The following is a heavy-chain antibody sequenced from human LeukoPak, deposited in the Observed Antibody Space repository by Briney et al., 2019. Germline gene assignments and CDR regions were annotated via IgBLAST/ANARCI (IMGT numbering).Heavy chain of an antibody. CDR2: ISAIGGST. D-gene: IGHD3-3*01. CDR3: AKDLPGITILGALDY. Sequence: GGSLRLSCAASGFTFSSYVMSWVRQAPGKGLEWVSTISAIGGSTYYADSVKGRFTISRDNSKNTLYLQMSSLRAEDTAVYYCAKDLPGITILGALDYWGQGTLVTVSS. J-gene: IGHJ4*02. CDR1: GFTFSSYV. V-gene: IGHV3-23*01.